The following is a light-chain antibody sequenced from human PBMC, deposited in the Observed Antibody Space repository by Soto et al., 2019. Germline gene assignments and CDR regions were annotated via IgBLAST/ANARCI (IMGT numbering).Light chain of an antibody. Sequence: DIQMTRSPSTLSASVGDKVTITCRASQSISSWLAWYQQKPGKAPELLIYAASSLQSGVPSRFSGSGSGTEFTLTITSLQPDDFATYYCQQYNSYSWTFGQGTKVDIK. CDR3: QQYNSYSWT. J-gene: IGKJ1*01. CDR2: AAS. V-gene: IGKV1-5*01. CDR1: QSISSW.